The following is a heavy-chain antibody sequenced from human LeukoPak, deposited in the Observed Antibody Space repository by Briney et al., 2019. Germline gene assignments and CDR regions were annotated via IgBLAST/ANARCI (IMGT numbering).Heavy chain of an antibody. Sequence: SETLSLTCTVSGGSISSSSYYWGWIRQPPGKGLEWIGSIYYSGNTHYNPSLKSRVTISVDTSKNQFSLKLSSVTAADTAVYYCARGEWWLVLGYWGQGTLVTVSS. D-gene: IGHD6-19*01. CDR1: GGSISSSSYY. CDR2: IYYSGNT. CDR3: ARGEWWLVLGY. J-gene: IGHJ4*02. V-gene: IGHV4-39*07.